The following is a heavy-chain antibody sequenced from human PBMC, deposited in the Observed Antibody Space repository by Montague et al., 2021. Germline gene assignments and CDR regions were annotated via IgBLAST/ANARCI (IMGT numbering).Heavy chain of an antibody. CDR2: SHYRSKWDY. CDR3: ARGGYSSDWH. V-gene: IGHV6-1*01. Sequence: CAISGDSDSINEPARRWEEHTSALRSLRQLISHYRSKWDYDYAASVKSRITINANTSKNQLSLQLNSVTPEDTAVYYCARGGYSSDWHWGRGTLVTVSS. J-gene: IGHJ4*02. CDR1: GDSDSINEPA. D-gene: IGHD5-12*01.